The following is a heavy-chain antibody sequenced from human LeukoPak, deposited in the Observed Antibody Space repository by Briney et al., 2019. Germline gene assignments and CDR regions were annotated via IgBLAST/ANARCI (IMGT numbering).Heavy chain of an antibody. CDR1: GGSFSGYY. D-gene: IGHD3-3*01. Sequence: SETLSLTCAVYGGSFSGYYWSWIRQPPGKGLEWIGEINHSGSTNYNPSLKSRVTISVDTSKNQFSLKLSSVTAADTAVYYCARRKLRDFWSGYPFDYWGQGTLVTVSS. CDR2: INHSGST. V-gene: IGHV4-34*01. CDR3: ARRKLRDFWSGYPFDY. J-gene: IGHJ4*02.